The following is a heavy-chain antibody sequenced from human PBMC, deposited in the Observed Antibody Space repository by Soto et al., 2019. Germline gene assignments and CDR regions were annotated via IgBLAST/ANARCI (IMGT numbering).Heavy chain of an antibody. CDR2: ISGSGDST. CDR3: AKLRGSSRPQGVWFDP. V-gene: IGHV3-23*01. Sequence: QPGGSLRLSCAASGFTFSSYAMSWVRQAPGKGLERVSGISGSGDSTYYADSVKGRFTISRDNSKNTLYLQMNSLRAEDTAVYYCAKLRGSSRPQGVWFDPWGQGTLVTVSS. J-gene: IGHJ5*02. D-gene: IGHD6-13*01. CDR1: GFTFSSYA.